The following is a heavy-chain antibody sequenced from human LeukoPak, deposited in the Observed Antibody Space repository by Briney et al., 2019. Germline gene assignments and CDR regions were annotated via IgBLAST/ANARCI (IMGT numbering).Heavy chain of an antibody. CDR2: IIPILGIA. CDR3: AREEVVRGVIRCWFDP. D-gene: IGHD3-10*01. Sequence: ASVKVSCKASGGTFSSYAISWVRQAPGQGREWMGRIIPILGIANYAQKFQGRVTITADKSTSTAYMELSSLRSEDTAVYYCAREEVVRGVIRCWFDPWGQGTLVTVSS. CDR1: GGTFSSYA. V-gene: IGHV1-69*04. J-gene: IGHJ5*02.